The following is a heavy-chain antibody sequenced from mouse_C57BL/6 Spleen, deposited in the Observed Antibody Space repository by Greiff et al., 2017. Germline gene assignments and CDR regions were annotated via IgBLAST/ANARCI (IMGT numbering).Heavy chain of an antibody. CDR2: INPNNGGT. Sequence: EVPLQQSGPELVKPGASVKISCKASGYTFTDYYMNWVKQRHGKSLEWIGDINPNNGGTSYNEKFKGKATLTVDKSSSTAYMELRSLTSEDSAVYYCARRRPCFAYWGQGTLVTVSA. V-gene: IGHV1-26*01. CDR1: GYTFTDYY. CDR3: ARRRPCFAY. J-gene: IGHJ3*01.